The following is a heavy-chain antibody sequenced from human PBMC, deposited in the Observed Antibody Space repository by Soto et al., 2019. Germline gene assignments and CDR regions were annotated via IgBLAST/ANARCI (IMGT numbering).Heavy chain of an antibody. CDR3: ARESHDILTGPPWVWYFDL. V-gene: IGHV4-34*01. Sequence: QVQLQQWGAGPLRPLGTFSLPCGESGGFFVAFSWAWIRQPQGRGLEWIGEINDRGSINYNPSLKSRVSISVDTSKNHYSLNLRSVTAADTAVYYCARESHDILTGPPWVWYFDLWGRGTLVTVSS. J-gene: IGHJ2*01. CDR1: GGFFVAFS. D-gene: IGHD3-9*01. CDR2: INDRGSI.